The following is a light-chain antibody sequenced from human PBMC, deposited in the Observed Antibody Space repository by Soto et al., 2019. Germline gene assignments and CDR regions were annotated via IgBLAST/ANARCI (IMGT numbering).Light chain of an antibody. CDR2: GAS. Sequence: EILLTQSPGALSLSPGERATLSCRASHDINSKYFSWYQQKPGLAPRLLIFGASSRATGIPDRFSGSGSGTDFTLTISRLETEDSAVYYCQQYDSSPLTFGGGTKVEIK. CDR1: HDINSKY. CDR3: QQYDSSPLT. J-gene: IGKJ4*02. V-gene: IGKV3-20*01.